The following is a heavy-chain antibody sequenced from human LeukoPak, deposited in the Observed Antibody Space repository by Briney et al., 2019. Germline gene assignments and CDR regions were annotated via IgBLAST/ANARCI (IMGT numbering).Heavy chain of an antibody. D-gene: IGHD5-18*01. Sequence: SETLSLTCTVSGGSISSSIYYWGWIRQPPGRGLEWIGSIYYSGSTYYNPSLKSRVTISVDTSKNQFSLKLSSVTAADTAVYYCARLTGYSYGHFDPWGQGTLVTVSS. CDR1: GGSISSSIYY. CDR3: ARLTGYSYGHFDP. CDR2: IYYSGST. J-gene: IGHJ5*02. V-gene: IGHV4-39*01.